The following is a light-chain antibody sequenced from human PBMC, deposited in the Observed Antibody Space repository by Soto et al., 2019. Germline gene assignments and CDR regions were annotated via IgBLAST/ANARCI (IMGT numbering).Light chain of an antibody. CDR1: QSVSSN. Sequence: EIVMTQSPATLSVSPGERATLSCRASQSVSSNLAWYQQKPGQTPKLLIYVASTRATGIPARFSGSGSGTEFTLTISGLQSEGFAVYSCQQYNVWPLTFGGGTKVEFK. CDR3: QQYNVWPLT. CDR2: VAS. J-gene: IGKJ4*01. V-gene: IGKV3-15*01.